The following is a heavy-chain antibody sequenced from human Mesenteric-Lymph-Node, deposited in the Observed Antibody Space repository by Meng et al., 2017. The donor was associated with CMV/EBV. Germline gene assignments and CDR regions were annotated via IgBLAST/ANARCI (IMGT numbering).Heavy chain of an antibody. V-gene: IGHV3-48*03. J-gene: IGHJ4*02. Sequence: GESLKISCAASGFTFSRYWMTWVRQAPGKGLEWVSYVSYSGSPIYYADSVKGRFTISRDNTKNSLYLHMNSLRAEDTAVYYCARDDYGGLYFDYWGQGTLVTVSS. CDR2: VSYSGSPI. CDR1: GFTFSRYW. CDR3: ARDDYGGLYFDY. D-gene: IGHD4-23*01.